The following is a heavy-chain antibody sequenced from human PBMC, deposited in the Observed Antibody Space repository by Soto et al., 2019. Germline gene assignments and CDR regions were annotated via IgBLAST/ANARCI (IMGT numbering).Heavy chain of an antibody. CDR2: IKQDGSEK. CDR1: GFTFSSYW. D-gene: IGHD4-17*01. V-gene: IGHV3-7*01. CDR3: ARGTNTVTTYYFDY. J-gene: IGHJ4*02. Sequence: GGSLRLSCAASGFTFSSYWMSWVRQAPGKGLEWVANIKQDGSEKYYVDSVKGRFTISRDNAKNSLYLQMNSLRAEETAVYYCARGTNTVTTYYFDYWGQGTLVTVSS.